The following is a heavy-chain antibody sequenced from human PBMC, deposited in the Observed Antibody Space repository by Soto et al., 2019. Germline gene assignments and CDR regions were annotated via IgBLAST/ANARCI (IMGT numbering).Heavy chain of an antibody. J-gene: IGHJ4*02. Sequence: QVQLVESGGGVVQPGRSLRLSCASSGFTFSNYGMHWVRQAPGKGPEWVAVIWYDGSNKYYADSVKGRFTISRDNSRNSPYLPMHSLRAEETAVDSCASALETGDCWGQGHLVTVSS. CDR2: IWYDGSNK. CDR1: GFTFSNYG. V-gene: IGHV3-33*01. CDR3: ASALETGDC. D-gene: IGHD3-10*01.